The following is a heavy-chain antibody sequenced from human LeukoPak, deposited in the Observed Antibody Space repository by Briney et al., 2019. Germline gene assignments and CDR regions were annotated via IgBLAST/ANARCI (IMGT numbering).Heavy chain of an antibody. Sequence: GESLKISCKGSGYSFTSYWIGWVRQMPGKGLEWMGIIYPGDSDTRYSPSFQGQVTISADKSISTAYLQWSSLKASDTAMYYCARRVDTAMVINWFDPWGQGTLVTVSS. CDR1: GYSFTSYW. V-gene: IGHV5-51*01. D-gene: IGHD5-18*01. J-gene: IGHJ5*02. CDR3: ARRVDTAMVINWFDP. CDR2: IYPGDSDT.